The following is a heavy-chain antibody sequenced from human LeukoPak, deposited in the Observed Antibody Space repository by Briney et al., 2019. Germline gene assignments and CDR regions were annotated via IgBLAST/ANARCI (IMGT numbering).Heavy chain of an antibody. J-gene: IGHJ4*02. V-gene: IGHV4-34*01. D-gene: IGHD6-19*01. CDR2: INHSGST. CDR3: ARGERIAVAGYYFDY. Sequence: SETLSLTCAVYGGSFSGYYWSWIRQPPGKGLEWIGEINHSGSTNYNPSLKSRVTISVDTSKNQFSLKLCSVTAADTAVYYCARGERIAVAGYYFDYWGQGTLVTVSS. CDR1: GGSFSGYY.